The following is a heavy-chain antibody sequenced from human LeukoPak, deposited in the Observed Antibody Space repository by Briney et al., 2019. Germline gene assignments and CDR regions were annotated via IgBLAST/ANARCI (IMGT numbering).Heavy chain of an antibody. J-gene: IGHJ3*02. V-gene: IGHV3-30*02. CDR3: ARKQYSTSSSILGAFDI. D-gene: IGHD6-6*01. Sequence: GGSPRLSCAASGFTFSDYGIHWVRQAPGKGLEWVAFITYDGKNKYYADSVQGRITISRDTSKDTVYLQMNSLRAEDTAVYYCARKQYSTSSSILGAFDIWGQGTMVTVSS. CDR2: ITYDGKNK. CDR1: GFTFSDYG.